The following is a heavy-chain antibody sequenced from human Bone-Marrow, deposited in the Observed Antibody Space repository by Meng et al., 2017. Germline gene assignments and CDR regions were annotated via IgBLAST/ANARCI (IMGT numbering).Heavy chain of an antibody. Sequence: AQRLWCAGGVAQPGRSLRISCPASVFTFSSYASPWVRQAHGKGLEWVAVISYDGSNKYYADSVKGRFTISRDNSKNTLYLQMNSLRAEDTAVYYCARETIDYWGQGTLVTVSS. CDR3: ARETIDY. CDR2: ISYDGSNK. CDR1: VFTFSSYA. V-gene: IGHV3-30*04. J-gene: IGHJ4*02.